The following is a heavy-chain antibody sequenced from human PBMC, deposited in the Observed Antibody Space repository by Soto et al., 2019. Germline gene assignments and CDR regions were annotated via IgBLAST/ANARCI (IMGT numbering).Heavy chain of an antibody. CDR1: GFTFSSYA. J-gene: IGHJ4*02. CDR3: AKKGGRGSSSFQR. D-gene: IGHD6-6*01. Sequence: GGSLRLSCAASGFTFSSYAMSWVRQAPGKGLEWVSAIGGSGGSTYYADSVKGRFTISRDNSKNTLYLQMNSLRAEDTAVYYCAKKGGRGSSSFQRWGQGTLVTVSS. CDR2: IGGSGGST. V-gene: IGHV3-23*01.